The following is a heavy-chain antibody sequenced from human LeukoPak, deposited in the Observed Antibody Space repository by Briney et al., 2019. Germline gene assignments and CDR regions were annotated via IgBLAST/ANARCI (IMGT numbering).Heavy chain of an antibody. Sequence: GGSLRLSCAASGFTFRKNRMHWVRQTPGKGLEWVASISSSSNYIFYGDSVRGRFTISRDNAKNSLYLQMNSLRAEDTAVYYCAGGAVAEAFDIWGQGTMVTVSS. CDR3: AGGAVAEAFDI. V-gene: IGHV3-21*01. J-gene: IGHJ3*02. CDR1: GFTFRKNR. D-gene: IGHD6-19*01. CDR2: ISSSSNYI.